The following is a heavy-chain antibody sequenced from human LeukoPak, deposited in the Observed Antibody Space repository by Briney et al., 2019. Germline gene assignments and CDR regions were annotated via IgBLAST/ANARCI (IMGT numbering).Heavy chain of an antibody. Sequence: SETLSLTCTVSGGSISSSSYYWGWIRQPPGKGLEWIGSIYYSGSTYYNPSLKSRVTISVDTSKNQFSLKLSSVTAADTAVYYCARHGMTTATSWFDPWGQGTLVTVSS. V-gene: IGHV4-39*01. J-gene: IGHJ5*02. D-gene: IGHD4-17*01. CDR3: ARHGMTTATSWFDP. CDR2: IYYSGST. CDR1: GGSISSSSYY.